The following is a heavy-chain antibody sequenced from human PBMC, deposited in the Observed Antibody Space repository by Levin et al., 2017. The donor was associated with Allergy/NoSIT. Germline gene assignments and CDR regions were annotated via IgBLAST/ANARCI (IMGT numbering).Heavy chain of an antibody. V-gene: IGHV2-5*02. CDR3: AHSRHSENYWGPNYYYYMDV. D-gene: IGHD1-26*01. J-gene: IGHJ6*03. CDR1: GFSLSTSGVG. Sequence: SGPTLVKPTQTLTLTCTFSGFSLSTSGVGVGWIRQPPGEALEWLALIYWDDDKRYSPSLRSRLTITKDTSKNQVGLTMTNMDPVDTATYVCAHSRHSENYWGPNYYYYMDVWGKGTTVTVSS. CDR2: IYWDDDK.